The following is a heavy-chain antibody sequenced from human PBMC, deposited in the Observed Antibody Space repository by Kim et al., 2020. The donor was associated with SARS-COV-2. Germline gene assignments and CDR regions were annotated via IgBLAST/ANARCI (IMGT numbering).Heavy chain of an antibody. J-gene: IGHJ4*01. V-gene: IGHV4-39*01. CDR3: ARHVIAKHFDY. D-gene: IGHD3-22*01. Sequence: YDNPSLRSHVTISVHTSATQFPLKLNSVTAADTAVYYCARHVIAKHFDYWGHGTLVTVSS.